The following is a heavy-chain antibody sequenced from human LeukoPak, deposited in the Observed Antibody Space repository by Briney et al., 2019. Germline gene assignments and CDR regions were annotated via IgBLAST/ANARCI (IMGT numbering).Heavy chain of an antibody. Sequence: ASVKVPCKASAYTFTSYDINWVRQATGQGLEWMGWMNPNSGNTGYAQKFQGRVTMTRNTSISTAYMELSSLRSEDTAVYYCARDAPGSYCSGGSCPYFDYWGQGTLISVSS. J-gene: IGHJ4*02. CDR3: ARDAPGSYCSGGSCPYFDY. V-gene: IGHV1-8*01. CDR1: AYTFTSYD. D-gene: IGHD2-15*01. CDR2: MNPNSGNT.